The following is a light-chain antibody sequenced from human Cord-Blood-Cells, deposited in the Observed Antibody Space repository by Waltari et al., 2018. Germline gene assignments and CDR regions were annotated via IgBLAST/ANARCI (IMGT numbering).Light chain of an antibody. CDR1: QSVSSN. Sequence: EIVMTQSPATLSVSPGERDTRSCRASQSVSSNLAWYQQKPGQAPRLLIYGASTRATGIPARFSGSGSGTEFTLTISSLPSEDFAVYYCQQYNNWPLTFGGGTKVEIK. CDR2: GAS. J-gene: IGKJ4*01. V-gene: IGKV3-15*01. CDR3: QQYNNWPLT.